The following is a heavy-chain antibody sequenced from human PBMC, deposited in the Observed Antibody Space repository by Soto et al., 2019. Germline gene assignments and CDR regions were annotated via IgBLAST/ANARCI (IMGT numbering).Heavy chain of an antibody. CDR2: IYWDGDT. V-gene: IGHV2-5*02. D-gene: IGHD1-1*01. CDR3: GHTSYWLEPFDN. J-gene: IGHJ4*02. CDR1: VNVSCTG. Sequence: QITLKESGPTLVKATQTLTLTCTMSVNVSCTGVCWVRQPPGEALAWLAVIYWDGDTRYNPSLKRRVTINKGTSKNVVVLTLTNLDPVDTATYYCGHTSYWLEPFDNWGQGTLVTVSS.